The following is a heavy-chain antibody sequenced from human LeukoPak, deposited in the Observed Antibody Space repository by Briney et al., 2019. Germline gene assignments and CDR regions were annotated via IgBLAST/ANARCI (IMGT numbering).Heavy chain of an antibody. Sequence: GGSLRLSCAASGFTFSSYSMNWVRQAPGKGLEWVSSISSSSSYIYYAGSVKGRFTISRDNAKNSLYLQMNSLRAEDTAVYYCARALPGTSSYFDYWGQGTLVTVSS. D-gene: IGHD1-1*01. V-gene: IGHV3-21*01. CDR2: ISSSSSYI. CDR3: ARALPGTSSYFDY. J-gene: IGHJ4*02. CDR1: GFTFSSYS.